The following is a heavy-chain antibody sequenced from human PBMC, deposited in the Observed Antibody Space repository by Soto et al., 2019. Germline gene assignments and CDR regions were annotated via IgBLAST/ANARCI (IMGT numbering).Heavy chain of an antibody. D-gene: IGHD5-18*01. Sequence: ASVKVSCKASGYTFTGYYMHWVRQAPGQGLEWMGWINPNSGGTNYAQKFQGWVTMTRDTSISTAYMELSRLRSNDTAVYYCARDDSYGYYYYGMDVWGQGTTVTVSS. V-gene: IGHV1-2*04. CDR1: GYTFTGYY. CDR3: ARDDSYGYYYYGMDV. CDR2: INPNSGGT. J-gene: IGHJ6*02.